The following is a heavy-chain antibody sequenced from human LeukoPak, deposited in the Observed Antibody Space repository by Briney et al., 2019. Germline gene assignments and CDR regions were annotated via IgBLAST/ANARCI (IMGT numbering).Heavy chain of an antibody. CDR2: IYYSGST. CDR3: ASGPITMVRGVIIEYYFDY. CDR1: GGSISNYY. V-gene: IGHV4-59*05. Sequence: SETLSLTCTVSGGSISNYYWSWIRQPPGKGLEWIGSIYYSGSTYYNPSLKSRVTISVDTSKNQFSLKLSSVTAADTAVYYCASGPITMVRGVIIEYYFDYWGQGTLVTVSS. D-gene: IGHD3-10*01. J-gene: IGHJ4*02.